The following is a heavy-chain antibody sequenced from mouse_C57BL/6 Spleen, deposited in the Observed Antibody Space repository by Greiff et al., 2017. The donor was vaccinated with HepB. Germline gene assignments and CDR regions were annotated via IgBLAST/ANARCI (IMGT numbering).Heavy chain of an antibody. CDR3: ARSYDYLEGFAY. J-gene: IGHJ3*01. CDR2: IYPGSGST. D-gene: IGHD2-4*01. CDR1: GYTFTSYW. Sequence: VQLQQPGAELVKPGASVKMSCKASGYTFTSYWITWVKQRPGQGLEWIGDIYPGSGSTNYNEKFKSKATLTVDTSSSTAYMQLSSLTSEDSAVYYCARSYDYLEGFAYWGQGTLVTVSA. V-gene: IGHV1-55*01.